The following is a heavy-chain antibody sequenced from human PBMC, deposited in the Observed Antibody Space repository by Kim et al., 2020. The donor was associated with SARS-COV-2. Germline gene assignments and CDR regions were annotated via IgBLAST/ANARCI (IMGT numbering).Heavy chain of an antibody. CDR3: ARGRRGVIIVGYYYYMDV. D-gene: IGHD3-10*01. J-gene: IGHJ6*03. CDR2: MNPNSGNA. Sequence: ASVKVSCKASGYTFTSYDINWVRQATGQGLEWMGWMNPNSGNAGYAQKFQGRVTMTRNTSISTAYMELSSLRSEDTAVYYCARGRRGVIIVGYYYYMDVWGKGTTVTAS. V-gene: IGHV1-8*01. CDR1: GYTFTSYD.